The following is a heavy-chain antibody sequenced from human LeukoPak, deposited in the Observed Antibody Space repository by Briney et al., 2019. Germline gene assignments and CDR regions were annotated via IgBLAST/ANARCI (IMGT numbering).Heavy chain of an antibody. CDR2: INPNSGGT. Sequence: GASVKVSCKASGYTFTGYYMHWVRQAPGQGLEWMGWINPNSGGTNYAQEFQGWVTMTRDTSISTAYMELSRLRSDDTAVYYCARATVTTWDFDYWGQGTLVTVSS. J-gene: IGHJ4*02. CDR3: ARATVTTWDFDY. V-gene: IGHV1-2*04. D-gene: IGHD4-17*01. CDR1: GYTFTGYY.